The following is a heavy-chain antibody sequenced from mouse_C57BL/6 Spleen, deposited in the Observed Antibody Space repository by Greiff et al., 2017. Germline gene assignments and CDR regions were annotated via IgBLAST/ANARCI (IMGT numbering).Heavy chain of an antibody. J-gene: IGHJ4*01. CDR3: ARVATRDYYAMDY. Sequence: QVQLQQSGPELVKPGASVKISCKASGYAFSSSWKNWVKQRPGKGLEWIGRIYPGDGNTNYNGKFKGKATLTADKSSSTAYMQLSSLTSEDSAVYFCARVATRDYYAMDYWGQGTSVTVSS. CDR2: IYPGDGNT. D-gene: IGHD1-1*01. V-gene: IGHV1-82*01. CDR1: GYAFSSSW.